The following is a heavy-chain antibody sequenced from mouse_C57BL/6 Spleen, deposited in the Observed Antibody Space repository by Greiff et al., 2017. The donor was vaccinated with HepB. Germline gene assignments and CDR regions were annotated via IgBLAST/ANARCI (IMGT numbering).Heavy chain of an antibody. CDR1: GFTFSSYG. CDR2: ISSGGSYT. CDR3: ARQGTGTDY. Sequence: EVQVVESGGDLVKPGGSLKLSCAASGFTFSSYGMSWVRQTPDKRLEWVATISSGGSYTYYPDSVKGRFTISRDNAKNTLYLQMCSLKSEDTAMYYCARQGTGTDYWGQGTTLTVSS. V-gene: IGHV5-6*01. D-gene: IGHD4-1*01. J-gene: IGHJ2*01.